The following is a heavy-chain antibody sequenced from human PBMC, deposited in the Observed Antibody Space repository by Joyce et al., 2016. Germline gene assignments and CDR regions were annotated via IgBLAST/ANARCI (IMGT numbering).Heavy chain of an antibody. J-gene: IGHJ4*02. CDR1: GYNFTNYW. D-gene: IGHD6-19*01. CDR2: LYPGDSDT. CDR3: ARIIDASAWLHHNFDS. Sequence: VQLVQSGEELKKPGESLKISCKGSGYNFTNYWSGWGRQISGECLEWMGPLYPGDSDTRYSPSFQGHVSVSAEKSISTAYLHWNTLTASDTAMYYWARIIDASAWLHHNFDSWCPGTLVTVSS. V-gene: IGHV5-51*01.